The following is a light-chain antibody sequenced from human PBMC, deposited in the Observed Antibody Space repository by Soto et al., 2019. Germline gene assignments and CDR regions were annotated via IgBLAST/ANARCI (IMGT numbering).Light chain of an antibody. CDR3: QQHDSWPLT. J-gene: IGKJ4*01. CDR2: GAS. V-gene: IGKV3-15*01. CDR1: QSVSSSY. Sequence: EPVISHASGTLALSPGERATLCCRGSQSVSSSYLAWYQKKPGQAPRLLIYGASNRATGIPARFSGSGSGTEFTLTISSLQSEEFAVYYCQQHDSWPLTFGGGTKVDIK.